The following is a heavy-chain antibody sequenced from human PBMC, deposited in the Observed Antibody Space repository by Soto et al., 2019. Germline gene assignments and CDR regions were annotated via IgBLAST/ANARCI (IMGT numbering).Heavy chain of an antibody. CDR3: ARDGGFIVVVPSSWFDP. CDR2: ISAYNGNT. V-gene: IGHV1-18*04. Sequence: ASVKVSCKASGYTFTSYGISWVRQAPGQGLEWMGWISAYNGNTNYAQKLQGRVTMTTDTSTSTAYMELRSLRSDDTAVYYCARDGGFIVVVPSSWFDPWGQGTLSPSPQ. D-gene: IGHD2-2*01. CDR1: GYTFTSYG. J-gene: IGHJ5*02.